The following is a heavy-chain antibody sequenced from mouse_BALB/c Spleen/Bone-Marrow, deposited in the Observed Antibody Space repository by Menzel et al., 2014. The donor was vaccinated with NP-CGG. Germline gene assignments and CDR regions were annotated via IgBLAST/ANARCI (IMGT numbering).Heavy chain of an antibody. CDR3: ARVTDTCSYGSSYWYFDV. J-gene: IGHJ1*01. D-gene: IGHD1-1*01. CDR1: GFTFSSYA. V-gene: IGHV5-6-5*01. CDR2: ISSGGST. Sequence: DVKLVESGGGLVKPGGSLKLSCAASGFTFSSYAMSWVRQTPEKRLEWVASISSGGSTYYPDSVKGRFTISRDNVRNILYLQMSSLRSEDTAMYYCARVTDTCSYGSSYWYFDVWGAGTTVTVSS.